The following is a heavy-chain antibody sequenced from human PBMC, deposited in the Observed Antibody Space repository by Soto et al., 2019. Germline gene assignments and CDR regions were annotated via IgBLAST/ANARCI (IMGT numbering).Heavy chain of an antibody. CDR2: IYYSGST. V-gene: IGHV4-59*01. J-gene: IGHJ6*04. Sequence: SETLSLTCAVSGGSISNYYWSWIRQPPGKGLDWIGYIYYSGSTKYNPSLKSRVTISVDTSKNQFSLKLSSVTAADTAVYYCARVGAGTRWDYYYYGMDVWGKGTTVTVS. CDR1: GGSISNYY. CDR3: ARVGAGTRWDYYYYGMDV. D-gene: IGHD1-1*01.